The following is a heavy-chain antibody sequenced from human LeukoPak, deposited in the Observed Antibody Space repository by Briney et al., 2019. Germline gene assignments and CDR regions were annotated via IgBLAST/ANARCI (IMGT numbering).Heavy chain of an antibody. Sequence: GGSLRLSCAASGFTFTNNFMSWVRQVPGKGLEWVANIKQDGSEKTYADSVRGRFTIFRDNAKNSLYLQMNSLRAEDTAMYYCARDFRFLDDYWGQGTLVTVSS. D-gene: IGHD3-3*01. J-gene: IGHJ4*02. V-gene: IGHV3-7*01. CDR1: GFTFTNNF. CDR2: IKQDGSEK. CDR3: ARDFRFLDDY.